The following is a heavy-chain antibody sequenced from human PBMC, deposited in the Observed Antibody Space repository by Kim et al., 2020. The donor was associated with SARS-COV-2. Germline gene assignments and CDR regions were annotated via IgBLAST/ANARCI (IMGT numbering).Heavy chain of an antibody. V-gene: IGHV3-48*02. Sequence: GGSLRLSCAASGFTFSSYSMNWVRQAPGKGLEWVSYISSSSSTIYYADSVKGRFTISRDNAKNSLYLQMNSLRDEDTAVYYCARDVYYDILTGYYYYFDYWGQGTLVTVSS. J-gene: IGHJ4*02. CDR2: ISSSSSTI. CDR1: GFTFSSYS. CDR3: ARDVYYDILTGYYYYFDY. D-gene: IGHD3-9*01.